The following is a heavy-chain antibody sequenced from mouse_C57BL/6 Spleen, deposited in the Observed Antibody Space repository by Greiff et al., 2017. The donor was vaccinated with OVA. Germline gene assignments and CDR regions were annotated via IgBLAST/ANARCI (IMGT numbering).Heavy chain of an antibody. V-gene: IGHV5-17*01. CDR2: ISSGSSTI. Sequence: EVMLVESGGGLVKPGGSLKLSCAASGFTFSDYGMHWVRQAPEKGLEWVAYISSGSSTIYYADTVKGRSTISRDNAKNTLFLQMTSLRSEDTAMYYCTRGGSYDAMDYWGQGTSVTVSS. CDR1: GFTFSDYG. J-gene: IGHJ4*01. D-gene: IGHD1-1*02. CDR3: TRGGSYDAMDY.